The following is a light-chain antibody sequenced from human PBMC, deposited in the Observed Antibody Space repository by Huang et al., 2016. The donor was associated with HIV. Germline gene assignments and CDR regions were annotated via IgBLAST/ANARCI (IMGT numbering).Light chain of an antibody. CDR3: LQYYITPPWT. CDR1: QGISKS. J-gene: IGKJ1*01. Sequence: DIQMTQSPSSLSASVGDRVTITCRASQGISKSLAWYQQKPGKDPKLLLYSVSRLETGVPSRFSGSGSGTDFTLTISSLQPEDFATYYCLQYYITPPWTFGQGTKVEIK. CDR2: SVS. V-gene: IGKV1-NL1*01.